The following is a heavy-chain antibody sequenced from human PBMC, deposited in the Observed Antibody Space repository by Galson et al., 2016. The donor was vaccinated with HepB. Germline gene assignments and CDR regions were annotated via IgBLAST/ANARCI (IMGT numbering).Heavy chain of an antibody. V-gene: IGHV3-73*01. D-gene: IGHD4-17*01. J-gene: IGHJ4*02. CDR3: TSGVDFYGDYEDS. Sequence: SLRLSCAASGFSFSDFSMHWVRQASGKGLGWVGRMRSKANSYATAYGASVKGRFTISRDDSKNTAYLQMNSLKTEDTAVYYCTSGVDFYGDYEDSWGQGTLVTVSS. CDR2: MRSKANSYAT. CDR1: GFSFSDFS.